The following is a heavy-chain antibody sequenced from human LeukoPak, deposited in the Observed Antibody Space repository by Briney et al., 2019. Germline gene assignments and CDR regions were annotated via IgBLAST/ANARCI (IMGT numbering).Heavy chain of an antibody. J-gene: IGHJ4*02. CDR3: SRRYGSGSSGTFDY. CDR2: INYYGST. D-gene: IGHD3-10*01. CDR1: GASMTFTHYY. V-gene: IGHV4-39*07. Sequence: SATLSLTCTVSGASMTFTHYYWVWVRQPPGKGLEWIGTINYYGSTYYNPSLKSRVSISLDTSKSQFSLNLGSVTAADTAVYYCSRRYGSGSSGTFDYWGQGTLVTVSS.